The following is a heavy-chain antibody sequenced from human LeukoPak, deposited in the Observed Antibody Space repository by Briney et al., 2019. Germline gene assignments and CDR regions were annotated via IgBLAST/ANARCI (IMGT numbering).Heavy chain of an antibody. J-gene: IGHJ4*02. V-gene: IGHV3-7*04. D-gene: IGHD5-24*01. CDR1: GFSFSSYW. CDR2: IKQDGSEK. Sequence: GGSLRLSCAASGFSFSSYWMTWVRQTPGKGLEWVANIKQDGSEKYYVDSVKGRFTISRDNAENSLYLQMNSLRAEDTAVYYCAGVYSGTATWDYWGQGTLVTVSS. CDR3: AGVYSGTATWDY.